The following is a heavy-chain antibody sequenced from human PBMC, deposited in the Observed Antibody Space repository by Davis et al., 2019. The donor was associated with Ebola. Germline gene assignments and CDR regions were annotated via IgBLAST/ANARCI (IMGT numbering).Heavy chain of an antibody. CDR2: IRSKAYGGKT. V-gene: IGHV3-49*04. Sequence: GGSLRLSCTASGFTFGDYAMNWVRQAPGKGLEWVGFIRSKAYGGKTQYAASVKGRFTISRDDSKGIAYMQMNSLKTEDTAVYYCTRDLKQPRPSYYYGMDVWGQGTTVTVSS. CDR3: TRDLKQPRPSYYYGMDV. J-gene: IGHJ6*02. CDR1: GFTFGDYA. D-gene: IGHD6-6*01.